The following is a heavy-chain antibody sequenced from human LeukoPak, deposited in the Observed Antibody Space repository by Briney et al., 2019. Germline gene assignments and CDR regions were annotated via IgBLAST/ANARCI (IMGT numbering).Heavy chain of an antibody. CDR1: GDSISSGDYY. J-gene: IGHJ5*02. CDR3: ARSRFSVSATYSYWFDP. D-gene: IGHD3-10*01. V-gene: IGHV4-30-4*01. Sequence: PSETLSLTCTVSGDSISSGDYYWSWIRQPPGKGLEWIGYVYYSGSTYYDPSLRSQVTISIDTSKNQFFLMLTSVTAADTAVYYCARSRFSVSATYSYWFDPWGQGTLVTVSS. CDR2: VYYSGST.